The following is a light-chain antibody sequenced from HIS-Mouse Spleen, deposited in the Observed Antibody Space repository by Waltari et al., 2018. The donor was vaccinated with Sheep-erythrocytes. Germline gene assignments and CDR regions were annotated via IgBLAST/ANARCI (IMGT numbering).Light chain of an antibody. CDR1: QSISSY. CDR2: AAS. V-gene: IGKV1-39*01. J-gene: IGKJ4*01. CDR3: QQSYSTPPT. Sequence: DIQITQSPSSLSALGGDRVTITCRASQSISSYLNWYQQKPGKAPKLLIYAASSLQSGVPSRFSGSGSGTDFTLTISSLQPEDFATYYCQQSYSTPPTFGGGTKVEIK.